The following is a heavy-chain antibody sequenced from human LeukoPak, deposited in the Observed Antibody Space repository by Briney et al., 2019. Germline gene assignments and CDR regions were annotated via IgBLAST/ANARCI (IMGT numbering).Heavy chain of an antibody. V-gene: IGHV3-53*01. Sequence: GGSLRLSCAASGFTVITNDMTWVRPAPGKGLEWVSVLYSDGNTKYADSVQGRFTISRDNSKNTLHLEMNSLSPDDTAVYYCARGVEPLAANTLAYWGQGTLVTVSS. D-gene: IGHD1-14*01. J-gene: IGHJ4*02. CDR2: LYSDGNT. CDR3: ARGVEPLAANTLAY. CDR1: GFTVITND.